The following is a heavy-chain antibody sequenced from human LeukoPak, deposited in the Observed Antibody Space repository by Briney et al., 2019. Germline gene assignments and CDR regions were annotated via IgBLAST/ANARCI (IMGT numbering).Heavy chain of an antibody. CDR2: ISGSGGST. CDR1: GFTFSSYA. V-gene: IGHV3-23*01. CDR3: TRDLGSWSGLDY. Sequence: PGGSLRLSCAASGFTFSSYAMSWVRQAPGKGLEWVSAISGSGGSTYYADSVKGRFTISRDNSKNTLYLQMNSLRAEDTAVYYCTRDLGSWSGLDYWGQGTLVTVSS. D-gene: IGHD3-10*01. J-gene: IGHJ4*02.